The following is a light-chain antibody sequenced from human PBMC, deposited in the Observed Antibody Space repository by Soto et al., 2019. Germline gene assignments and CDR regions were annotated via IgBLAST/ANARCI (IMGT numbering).Light chain of an antibody. CDR1: HDINNR. CDR2: LAS. CDR3: QQYLITPWT. J-gene: IGKJ1*01. Sequence: GVTKSAATLSSFPGDRVTLSFRARHDINNRLGWYQHKPGQAPRLLSYLASNRAAGVPARFSGSGSGTDFTLTIGRLEPEDFAVYYCQQYLITPWTFGQGSKVDI. V-gene: IGKV3D-11*03.